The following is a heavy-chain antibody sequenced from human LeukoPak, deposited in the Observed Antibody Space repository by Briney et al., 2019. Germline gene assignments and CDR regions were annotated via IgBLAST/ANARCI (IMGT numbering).Heavy chain of an antibody. J-gene: IGHJ4*02. Sequence: SETLSLTCTVSGGSISTYYWSWIRQPAGKGLEWIGRIYNSGSTNYNPSLKSRVTMSVNTSKNQFSLELSSVTAADTAVYYCARELLYSYGSFDYWGQGTLVTVSS. CDR1: GGSISTYY. CDR3: ARELLYSYGSFDY. V-gene: IGHV4-4*07. D-gene: IGHD5-18*01. CDR2: IYNSGST.